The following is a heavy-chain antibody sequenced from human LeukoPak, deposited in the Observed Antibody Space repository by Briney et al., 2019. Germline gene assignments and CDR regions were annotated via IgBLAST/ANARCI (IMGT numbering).Heavy chain of an antibody. CDR3: ARAKVGAAGFFDY. D-gene: IGHD6-13*01. V-gene: IGHV3-53*01. CDR1: GFAVSSNY. Sequence: GGSLRLSCAASGFAVSSNYMSWVRQAPGKGLEWVSIIYSDSTAYYADSVKGRFTISRDNSKNTLYLQMNSLRAEDTAVYYCARAKVGAAGFFDYWGQGTLVTVSS. J-gene: IGHJ4*02. CDR2: IYSDSTA.